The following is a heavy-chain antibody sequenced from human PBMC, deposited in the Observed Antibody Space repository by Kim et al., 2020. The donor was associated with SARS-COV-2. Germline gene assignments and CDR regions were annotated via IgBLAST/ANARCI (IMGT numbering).Heavy chain of an antibody. CDR2: FHYSGSS. V-gene: IGHV4-59*08. J-gene: IGHJ4*01. CDR3: SRQEKGCSSDSCYAKNFD. Sequence: SETLSLTCTVSGGSISSYYWNWIRQPPGKGLEWIGYFHYSGSSNYNPSLKSRVTISVDTSNNQFSLTLRSVTAADTAVYYCSRQEKGCSSDSCYAKNFD. CDR1: GGSISSYY. D-gene: IGHD2-2*01.